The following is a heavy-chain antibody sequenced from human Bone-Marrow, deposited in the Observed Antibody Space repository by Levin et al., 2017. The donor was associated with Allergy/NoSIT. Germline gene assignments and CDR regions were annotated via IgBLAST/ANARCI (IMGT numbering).Heavy chain of an antibody. CDR1: GFTFSSYA. J-gene: IGHJ4*02. CDR2: IWYDGSNK. V-gene: IGHV3-33*01. CDR3: ARGVKQLLYTRSSSFELDF. D-gene: IGHD6-19*01. Sequence: GESLKISCAASGFTFSSYAMHWVRQAPGKGLEWVGVIWYDGSNKYYADSVKGRFTISRDNSKNTLFLQMNRLRPEDTAVYYCARGVKQLLYTRSSSFELDFWGQGSLVTVSS.